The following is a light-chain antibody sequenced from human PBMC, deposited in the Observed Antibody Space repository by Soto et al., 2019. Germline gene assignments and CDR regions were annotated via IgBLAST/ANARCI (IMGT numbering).Light chain of an antibody. CDR3: SSHGGSNNFYV. Sequence: QSALTQPPSASGSPGQSVTISCTGTSSDVGAYNYVSWYQQHPGKAPKLMIHEVSNRPSGVPDRYSASKSGNTASLTVSGLQAEDEDDYYCSSHGGSNNFYVFGTGTKLTVL. V-gene: IGLV2-8*01. CDR2: EVS. CDR1: SSDVGAYNY. J-gene: IGLJ1*01.